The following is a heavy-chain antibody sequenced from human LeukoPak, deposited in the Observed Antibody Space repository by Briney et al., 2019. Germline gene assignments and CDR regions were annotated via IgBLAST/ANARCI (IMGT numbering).Heavy chain of an antibody. CDR3: ARAVGGWYAFGY. J-gene: IGHJ4*02. CDR2: IYYSGST. D-gene: IGHD6-19*01. Sequence: SETLSLTCTVSGGSISSYYWSWIRQPPGKGLEWIGYIYYSGSTNYNPSLKSRVTISVDTSKNQFSLKLSSVAAADTAVYYCARAVGGWYAFGYWGQGTLVTVSS. V-gene: IGHV4-59*01. CDR1: GGSISSYY.